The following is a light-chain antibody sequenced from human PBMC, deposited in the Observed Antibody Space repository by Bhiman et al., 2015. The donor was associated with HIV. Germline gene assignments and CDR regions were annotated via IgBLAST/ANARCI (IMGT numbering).Light chain of an antibody. V-gene: IGLV1-40*01. CDR2: ETI. J-gene: IGLJ1*01. CDR1: GSDIGADFD. CDR3: QSYDSGLGLYL. Sequence: SVLTQPPSVSGAPGQKITISCTGTGSDIGADFDVHWYQYLPGEVPRLPIYETINRPSGVPARFSGSKSGTSASLAITGLQAEDEADYYCQSYDSGLGLYLFGGGTSVSVL.